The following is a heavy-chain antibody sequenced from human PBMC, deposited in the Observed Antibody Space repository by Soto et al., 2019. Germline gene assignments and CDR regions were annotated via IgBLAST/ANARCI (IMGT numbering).Heavy chain of an antibody. CDR3: VRGYHAFDV. CDR2: SRNKAKSYTT. J-gene: IGHJ3*01. V-gene: IGHV3-72*01. CDR1: GFTFSDHY. Sequence: EVQLVESGGSLVKPGGSLRLSCAASGFTFSDHYMDWVRQAAGKGLEWVARSRNKAKSYTTVYAASVKDRFTISRDESKNSLYLEMSSLKAEDTSVYFCVRGYHAFDVWGRGTMVTVSS. D-gene: IGHD2-2*01.